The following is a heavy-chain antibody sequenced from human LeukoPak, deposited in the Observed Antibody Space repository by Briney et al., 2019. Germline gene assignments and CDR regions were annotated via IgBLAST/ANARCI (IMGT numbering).Heavy chain of an antibody. J-gene: IGHJ4*02. CDR1: GGSITSGDYY. CDR3: AREKLVGPIDY. CDR2: IYYSGST. V-gene: IGHV4-30-4*08. D-gene: IGHD6-6*01. Sequence: TQSLTCTVSGGSITSGDYYWSWIRQPPGKGLEWIGYIYYSGSTYYNPSLKSRVTISVDTSKNQFSLKLSSVTAADTAVYYCAREKLVGPIDYWGQGTLVTVSS.